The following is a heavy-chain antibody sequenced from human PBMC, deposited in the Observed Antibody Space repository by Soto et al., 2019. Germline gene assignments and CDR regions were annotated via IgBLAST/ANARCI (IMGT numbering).Heavy chain of an antibody. CDR3: ARDGVDTAMVDYYYYGMDV. Sequence: ASVKVSCKASGYTFTGYYMHWVRQAPGQGLEWMGWINPNSGGTNYAQKFQGRVTMTRDTSISTAYMELSRLRSDDTAVYYCARDGVDTAMVDYYYYGMDVWGQGTTATVSS. V-gene: IGHV1-2*02. D-gene: IGHD5-18*01. J-gene: IGHJ6*02. CDR2: INPNSGGT. CDR1: GYTFTGYY.